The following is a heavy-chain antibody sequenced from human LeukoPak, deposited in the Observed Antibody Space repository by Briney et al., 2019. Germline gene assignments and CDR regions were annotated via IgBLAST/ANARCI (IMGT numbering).Heavy chain of an antibody. D-gene: IGHD1-1*01. V-gene: IGHV1-69*01. CDR2: IIPIFGTA. J-gene: IGHJ4*02. CDR3: ARAHRQLERLGRYHFDY. Sequence: GSSVKVSCKASGGTFSNHAVSWVRQAPGQGLEWMGGIIPIFGTANYAQKFQGRVTITADESTSTAYMELSSLRSEDTAVYYCARAHRQLERLGRYHFDYWGQGTLVTVSS. CDR1: GGTFSNHA.